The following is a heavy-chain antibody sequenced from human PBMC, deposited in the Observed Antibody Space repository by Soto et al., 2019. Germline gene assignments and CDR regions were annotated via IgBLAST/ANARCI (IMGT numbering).Heavy chain of an antibody. J-gene: IGHJ4*02. CDR1: GYTFTSYG. CDR3: AREYYDFWSGHPAWNY. CDR2: ISAYNGNT. V-gene: IGHV1-18*04. D-gene: IGHD3-3*01. Sequence: QVQLVQSGTEVKKPGASVKVSCKASGYTFTSYGISWVRQAPGQGLEWMGWISAYNGNTNYAQKLQGRVTMTTDTSTSTAYMELRSLRSDDTAVYYCAREYYDFWSGHPAWNYWGQGTLVTVSS.